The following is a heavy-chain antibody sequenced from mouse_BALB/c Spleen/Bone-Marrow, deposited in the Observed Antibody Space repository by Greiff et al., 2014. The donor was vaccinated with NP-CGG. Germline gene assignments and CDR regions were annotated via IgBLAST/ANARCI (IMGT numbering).Heavy chain of an antibody. J-gene: IGHJ3*01. CDR3: ALANWDIGGPFAY. V-gene: IGHV1-4*01. D-gene: IGHD4-1*01. CDR2: INPSSGYT. Sequence: QVQLQQPGAELARPGASVKMSCKASGYTFTSYTMHWVKQRPGQGLEWIGYINPSSGYTNYNQKFKDKDTLTADKSYSTAYMQLSSLTSEDSAVYYCALANWDIGGPFAYWGQGTLVTVSA. CDR1: GYTFTSYT.